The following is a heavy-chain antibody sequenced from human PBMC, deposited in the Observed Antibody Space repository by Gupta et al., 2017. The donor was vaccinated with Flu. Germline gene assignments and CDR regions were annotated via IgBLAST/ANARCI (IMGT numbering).Heavy chain of an antibody. CDR3: VRDAYAQRWNY. D-gene: IGHD3-16*01. Sequence: NGSSDVNPPLKSSVTISIFTSKNQFSLQLISVTAADTAIYYCVRDAYAQRWNYWGQGTLVTVSS. CDR2: NGSS. J-gene: IGHJ4*02. V-gene: IGHV4-39*02.